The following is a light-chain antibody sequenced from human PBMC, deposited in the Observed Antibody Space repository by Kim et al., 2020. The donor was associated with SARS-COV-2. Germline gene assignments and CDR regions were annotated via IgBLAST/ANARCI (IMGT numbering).Light chain of an antibody. CDR2: QDS. V-gene: IGLV3-1*01. CDR3: QAWDSSTVV. Sequence: VSRGQTASITCSGDKLGDKYACWYQQKPGQSPVLIIYQDSKRPSGIPERFSGSNSGNTATLTISGTQAMDEADYYCQAWDSSTVVFGGGTQLTVL. CDR1: KLGDKY. J-gene: IGLJ2*01.